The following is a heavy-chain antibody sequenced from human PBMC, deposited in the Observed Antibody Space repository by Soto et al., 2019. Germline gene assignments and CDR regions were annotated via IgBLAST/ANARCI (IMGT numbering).Heavy chain of an antibody. CDR3: ARAKKAVAGTRNYYYYGMDV. CDR1: GYTFTGYY. V-gene: IGHV1-2*04. Sequence: GASVKVSCKASGYTFTGYYMHWVRQAPGQGLEWMGWINPNSGGTNYAQKFQGWVTMTRDTSISTAYMELSRLRSDDTAVYYCARAKKAVAGTRNYYYYGMDVWGQGTTVTVSS. CDR2: INPNSGGT. J-gene: IGHJ6*02. D-gene: IGHD6-19*01.